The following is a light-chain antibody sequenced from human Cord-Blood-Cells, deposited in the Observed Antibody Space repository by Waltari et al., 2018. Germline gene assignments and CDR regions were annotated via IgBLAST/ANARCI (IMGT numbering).Light chain of an antibody. Sequence: DIQMTQSPSSLSASVGDRVTITCRASQSISSYLNWYQQKPGKVPKLLIYAASSLQSGVPSRFSGSGSGTDFTLTISSLQPEDFATYYCQQSYSTPMYTFGQETKLEIK. V-gene: IGKV1-39*01. CDR1: QSISSY. J-gene: IGKJ2*01. CDR2: AAS. CDR3: QQSYSTPMYT.